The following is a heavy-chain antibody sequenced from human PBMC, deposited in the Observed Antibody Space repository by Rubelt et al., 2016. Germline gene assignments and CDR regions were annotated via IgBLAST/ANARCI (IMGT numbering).Heavy chain of an antibody. J-gene: IGHJ4*02. V-gene: IGHV1-24*01. CDR2: FDPADGET. CDR3: ATRSLWFGEIDRYFDY. D-gene: IGHD3-10*01. CDR1: GDTLSDLS. Sequence: QVQLVQSGAEVKKPGASVKVSCKVSGDTLSDLSMHWVRQAPGKGLEWMGGFDPADGETIYAQKFQGRVTMTEDTSTDTAYMELSSLRSEDTAVYYCATRSLWFGEIDRYFDYWGQGTLVTVSS.